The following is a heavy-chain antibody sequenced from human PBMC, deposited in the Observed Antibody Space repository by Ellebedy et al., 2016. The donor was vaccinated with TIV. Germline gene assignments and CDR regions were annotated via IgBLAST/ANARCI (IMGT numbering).Heavy chain of an antibody. CDR1: GFTFSSYG. Sequence: GESLKISXAASGFTFSSYGMHWVRQAPGKGLEWVAVISYDGSNKYYADSVKGRFTISRDNSKNTLYLQMNSLRAEDTAVYYCAKGEDGRVGDPYYFDYWGQGTLVTVSS. J-gene: IGHJ4*02. CDR3: AKGEDGRVGDPYYFDY. V-gene: IGHV3-30*18. CDR2: ISYDGSNK. D-gene: IGHD1-26*01.